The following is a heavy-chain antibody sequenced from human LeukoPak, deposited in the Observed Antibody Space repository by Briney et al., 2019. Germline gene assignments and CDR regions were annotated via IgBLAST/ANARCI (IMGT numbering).Heavy chain of an antibody. CDR2: LNPDGSIT. J-gene: IGHJ5*02. V-gene: IGHV3-74*01. D-gene: IGHD3-22*01. CDR1: GFAFSNYW. CDR3: ARKTYYYDSGDYGWFDP. Sequence: GGSLRLSCAASGFAFSNYWMFWVRQVPGQGPVWVSRLNPDGSITIYADSVRGRFSISRDNAKNTLYLQMDSLRDEDTAVYYCARKTYYYDSGDYGWFDPWGQGTLVSVSS.